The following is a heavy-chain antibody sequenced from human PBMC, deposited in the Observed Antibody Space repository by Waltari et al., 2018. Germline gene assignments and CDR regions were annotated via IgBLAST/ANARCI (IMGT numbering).Heavy chain of an antibody. CDR2: IYPGDSDT. CDR3: ARHGLRDCTNGVCSFQGMDV. CDR1: GTSFTSYG. J-gene: IGHJ6*02. D-gene: IGHD2-8*01. Sequence: EVQLVQSGAEVKKPGEYLKISCKGSGTSFTSYGIGWVRQMPGTGLEWRGVIYPGDSDTRYSPSFQGQVTISADKSISTAYLQWSSLKASDTAMYYCARHGLRDCTNGVCSFQGMDVWGQGTTVTVSS. V-gene: IGHV5-51*01.